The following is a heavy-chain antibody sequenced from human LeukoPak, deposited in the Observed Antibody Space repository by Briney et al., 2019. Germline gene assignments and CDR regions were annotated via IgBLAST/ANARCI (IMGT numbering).Heavy chain of an antibody. D-gene: IGHD2-2*01. CDR2: ISYDGSNK. J-gene: IGHJ4*02. CDR1: GFTFSSYA. V-gene: IGHV3-30*04. CDR3: ARDSGYCSSTSCYGGGDFDY. Sequence: PGGSLRLSCAASGFTFSSYAMHWVRQAPGKGLEWVAVISYDGSNKYYADSVKGRFTISRDNAKNSLYLQMNSLRAEDTAVYYCARDSGYCSSTSCYGGGDFDYWGQGTLVTVSS.